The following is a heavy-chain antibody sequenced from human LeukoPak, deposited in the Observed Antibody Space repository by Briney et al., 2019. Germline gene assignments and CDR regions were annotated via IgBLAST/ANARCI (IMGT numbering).Heavy chain of an antibody. V-gene: IGHV3-30*18. D-gene: IGHD3-22*01. CDR1: GFTFSSYG. CDR2: ISYDGSNK. CDR3: ANAYYYDSSGYPNLYYFDY. J-gene: IGHJ4*02. Sequence: GGSLRLSCAASGFTFSSYGMHWVRQAPGKGLEWVAVISYDGSNKYYADSVKGRFTISRDNSKNTLYLQMNSLRAEDTAVYYCANAYYYDSSGYPNLYYFDYWGQGTLVTVSS.